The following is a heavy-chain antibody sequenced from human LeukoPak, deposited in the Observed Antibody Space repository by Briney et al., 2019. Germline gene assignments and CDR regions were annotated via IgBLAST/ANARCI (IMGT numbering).Heavy chain of an antibody. CDR1: NYSITSGDF. CDR3: ARDGVFHDSDGYSFAY. J-gene: IGHJ4*02. D-gene: IGHD3-22*01. CDR2: IYHSGTT. Sequence: SETLSLTCAVSNYSITSGDFWGWIRQPPGKGLEWIAGIYHSGTTYYNPSLGNRVTLFVDTSKNQFSLKLTSLTAADTAVYYCARDGVFHDSDGYSFAYWGQGTLVTVSS. V-gene: IGHV4-38-2*02.